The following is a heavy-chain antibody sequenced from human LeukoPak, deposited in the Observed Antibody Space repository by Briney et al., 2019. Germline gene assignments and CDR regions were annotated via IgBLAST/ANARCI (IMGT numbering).Heavy chain of an antibody. Sequence: GGSLRLSCAASGFTFSSYAMSWVRQAPGKGLEWVSAISGSGGSTYYADSVKGRFTISRDDSKSTLYLQMNSLRAEDTAVYYCAKDRQAYQPEGFQHWGQGTLVTVSS. CDR1: GFTFSSYA. D-gene: IGHD2-2*01. CDR3: AKDRQAYQPEGFQH. CDR2: ISGSGGST. V-gene: IGHV3-23*01. J-gene: IGHJ1*01.